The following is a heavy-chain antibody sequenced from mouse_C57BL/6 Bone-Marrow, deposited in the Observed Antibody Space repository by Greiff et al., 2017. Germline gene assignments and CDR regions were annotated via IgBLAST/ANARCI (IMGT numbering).Heavy chain of an antibody. CDR2: IRNKANNHAT. J-gene: IGHJ3*01. D-gene: IGHD2-12*01. CDR3: TRPDYSLFAY. V-gene: IGHV6-6*01. CDR1: GFTFSDAW. Sequence: EVQVVESGGGLVQPGGSMKLSCAASGFTFSDAWMDWVRQSPEKGLEWVAEIRNKANNHATYYAESVKGRFTISRADSKSSVYLQMNSLRAEDTGIYCCTRPDYSLFAYWGQGTLVTVSA.